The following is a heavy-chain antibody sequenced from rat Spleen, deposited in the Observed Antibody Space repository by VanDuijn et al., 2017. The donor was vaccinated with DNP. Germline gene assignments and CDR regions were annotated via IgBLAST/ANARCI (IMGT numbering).Heavy chain of an antibody. J-gene: IGHJ4*01. CDR1: GFTFSNYG. CDR2: ISPSGGST. CDR3: ARPLSPYYGYNFLYAMDA. V-gene: IGHV5-19*01. Sequence: EVQLVESGGGLVQPGRSLKLSCAASGFTFSNYGMHWIRQAPTKGLEWVASISPSGGSTYYRDSVKGRFTISRDNAKSTLYLQMDSLRSEDTATYYCARPLSPYYGYNFLYAMDAWGQGASVTVSS. D-gene: IGHD1-9*01.